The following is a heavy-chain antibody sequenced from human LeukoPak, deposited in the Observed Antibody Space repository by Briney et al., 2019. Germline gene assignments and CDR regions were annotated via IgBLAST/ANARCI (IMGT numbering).Heavy chain of an antibody. CDR3: ARDRNWNYYYHGMDV. CDR1: GGSISSGDYY. Sequence: SQTLSLTCTVSGGSISSGDYYWSWIRQPPGKGLEWIGYIYYSGSTYYNPSLKSRVTISVDTSKNQFSLKLSSVTAADTAVYYCARDRNWNYYYHGMDVWGQGTTVTVSS. V-gene: IGHV4-30-4*01. J-gene: IGHJ6*02. CDR2: IYYSGST. D-gene: IGHD1-20*01.